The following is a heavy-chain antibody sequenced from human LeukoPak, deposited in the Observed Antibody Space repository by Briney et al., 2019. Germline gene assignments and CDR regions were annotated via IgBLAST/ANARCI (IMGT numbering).Heavy chain of an antibody. CDR2: ISAYNGNT. D-gene: IGHD3-22*01. V-gene: IGHV1-18*01. Sequence: GASVKVSCKASGYTFTSYGISWVRQAPGQGLEWMGWISAYNGNTNYAQKLQGRVTMTTDTSTSTAYMELRSLRSDDTAVYYCARDSIGYYDSSGHAPFDYWGQGTLVTVSS. J-gene: IGHJ4*02. CDR1: GYTFTSYG. CDR3: ARDSIGYYDSSGHAPFDY.